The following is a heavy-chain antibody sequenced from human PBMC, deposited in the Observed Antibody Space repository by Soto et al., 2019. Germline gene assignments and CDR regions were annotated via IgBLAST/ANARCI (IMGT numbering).Heavy chain of an antibody. D-gene: IGHD5-18*01. CDR1: GFTFSGSA. Sequence: EVQLVESGGGLVQPGGSLKLSCAASGFTFSGSAMHWVRQASGKGLEWVGRIRSKANSYATAYAASVKGRFTISRDDSKNTAYLQMNSLKPEDTAVYYCTRPPVDTASPTNYYYYGMDVWGQGTTVTVSS. V-gene: IGHV3-73*02. J-gene: IGHJ6*02. CDR3: TRPPVDTASPTNYYYYGMDV. CDR2: IRSKANSYAT.